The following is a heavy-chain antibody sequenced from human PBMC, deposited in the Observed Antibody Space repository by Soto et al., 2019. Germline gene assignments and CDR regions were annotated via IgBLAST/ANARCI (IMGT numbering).Heavy chain of an antibody. CDR3: AKVPTGEMATVFQAFDI. CDR1: GGSISSYY. CDR2: IYYSGST. D-gene: IGHD4-4*01. V-gene: IGHV4-59*01. Sequence: SETLSLTCTVSGGSISSYYWSWIRQPPGKGLEWIGYIYYSGSTNYNPSLKSRVTISVDTSKNQFSLKLSSVTAADTAVYYCAKVPTGEMATVFQAFDIWGQGTMVTVSS. J-gene: IGHJ3*02.